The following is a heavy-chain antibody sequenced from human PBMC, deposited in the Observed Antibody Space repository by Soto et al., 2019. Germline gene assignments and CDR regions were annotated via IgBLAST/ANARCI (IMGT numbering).Heavy chain of an antibody. Sequence: GASVKVSCKVSGYTLTELSMHWVRQAPGKGLEWMGGFDPEDGETIYAQKFQGRVTMTRDTSTSTVYMELSSLRSEDTAVYYCARDRRPDAFDIWGQGTMVTVSS. CDR1: GYTLTELS. CDR3: ARDRRPDAFDI. CDR2: FDPEDGET. J-gene: IGHJ3*02. V-gene: IGHV1-24*01.